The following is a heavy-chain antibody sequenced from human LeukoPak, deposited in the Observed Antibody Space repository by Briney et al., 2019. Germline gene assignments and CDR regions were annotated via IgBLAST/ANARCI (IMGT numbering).Heavy chain of an antibody. Sequence: ASVKVSCKASGFTFRSYGIDWVRQAPGQGLEWLGWSILFNDHTNSAQKLQGRVTVTTDTSTTTAYLELRSLRSDDTAVYFCARRHFSGHDGYWGQGTLVTVSS. V-gene: IGHV1-18*01. CDR3: ARRHFSGHDGY. D-gene: IGHD2-15*01. CDR1: GFTFRSYG. CDR2: SILFNDHT. J-gene: IGHJ4*02.